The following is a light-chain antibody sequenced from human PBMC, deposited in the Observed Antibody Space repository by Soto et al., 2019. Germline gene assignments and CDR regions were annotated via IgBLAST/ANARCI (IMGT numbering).Light chain of an antibody. J-gene: IGKJ1*01. CDR3: QHYNSYSRT. V-gene: IGKV1D-8*01. Sequence: VIWMTQSPALLSASTGDRVTISCRMSQGINSYLVWRQHKPGKAPDLLIYVATLYKVGFSGSGSGTDFTLTISCLQSEDFATYNCQHYNSYSRTFGQGTKVEV. CDR2: VAT. CDR1: QGINSY.